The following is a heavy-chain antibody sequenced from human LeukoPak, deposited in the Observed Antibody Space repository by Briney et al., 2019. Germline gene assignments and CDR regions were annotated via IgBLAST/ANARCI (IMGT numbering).Heavy chain of an antibody. V-gene: IGHV4-59*01. J-gene: IGHJ4*02. CDR2: IYYSGST. Sequence: SETLSLTCTVSGGSISSYYWSWIRQPPGKGLEWVGYIYYSGSTNYNPSLKSRFTISVDTSKNQFSLKLSSVTAADTAVYYCATQTKYSSGWYIVYWGQGILVTVSS. D-gene: IGHD6-19*01. CDR3: ATQTKYSSGWYIVY. CDR1: GGSISSYY.